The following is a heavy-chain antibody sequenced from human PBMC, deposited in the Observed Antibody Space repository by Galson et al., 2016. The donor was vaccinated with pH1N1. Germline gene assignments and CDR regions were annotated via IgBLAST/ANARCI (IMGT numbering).Heavy chain of an antibody. Sequence: LRLSCAASGFTFSRYAMSWVRQAPGKGLEWVSAIRGSGDDTYYATSVKGRFTISRDNSKNTLYLQMNSLRGDDTAVYYCAKLDYDFWSGYYRHFDYWGQGTLVTVSS. CDR1: GFTFSRYA. J-gene: IGHJ4*02. CDR3: AKLDYDFWSGYYRHFDY. D-gene: IGHD3-3*01. CDR2: IRGSGDDT. V-gene: IGHV3-23*01.